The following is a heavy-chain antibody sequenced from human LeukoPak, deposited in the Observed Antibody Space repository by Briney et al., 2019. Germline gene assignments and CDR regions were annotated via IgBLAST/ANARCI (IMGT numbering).Heavy chain of an antibody. Sequence: PGGSLRLSCAASGFIFSHYGMNWVRQAPGKGLEWVSGITSRSTTYYADSVKGRFTISRDNPKNMVWLQINSPTAEDTATYYCAKDGNWARFEDWGQGTLVTVSS. J-gene: IGHJ4*02. D-gene: IGHD7-27*01. CDR1: GFIFSHYG. CDR2: ITSRSTT. CDR3: AKDGNWARFED. V-gene: IGHV3-23*01.